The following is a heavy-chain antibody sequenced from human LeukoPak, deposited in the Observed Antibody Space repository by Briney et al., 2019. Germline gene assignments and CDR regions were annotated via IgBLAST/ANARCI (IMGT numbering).Heavy chain of an antibody. CDR2: IYYSGST. Sequence: SETLSLTCTVSGGSISSGDYYWSWIRQPPGKGLEWIGYIYYSGSTYYNPSLKSRVTISVDTSKNQFSLKLSSVTAADTAVYYCAREDDSSGYFDYWRQGTLVTVSS. J-gene: IGHJ4*02. CDR1: GGSISSGDYY. V-gene: IGHV4-30-4*08. D-gene: IGHD3-22*01. CDR3: AREDDSSGYFDY.